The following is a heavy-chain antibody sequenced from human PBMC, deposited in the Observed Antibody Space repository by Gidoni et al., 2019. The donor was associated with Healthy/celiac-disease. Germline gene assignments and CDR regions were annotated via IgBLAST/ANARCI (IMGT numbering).Heavy chain of an antibody. J-gene: IGHJ6*02. D-gene: IGHD3-22*01. CDR3: AKDLDKGDDYYDSSGYKSYGMDV. Sequence: QVQLVESGGGVVQPGRSLRLACAASGFTFSSSGMHWVRQAPGTGLEWVAVISYDGSNNYYAESVKGRFTISRDNSKNTLYLQMNSLRAEDTAVYYCAKDLDKGDDYYDSSGYKSYGMDVWGQGTTVTVSS. CDR1: GFTFSSSG. CDR2: ISYDGSNN. V-gene: IGHV3-30*18.